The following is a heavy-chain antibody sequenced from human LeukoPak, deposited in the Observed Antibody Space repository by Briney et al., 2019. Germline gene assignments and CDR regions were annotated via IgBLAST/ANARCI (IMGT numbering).Heavy chain of an antibody. J-gene: IGHJ5*02. D-gene: IGHD2-2*01. V-gene: IGHV5-51*01. CDR2: IYPGDSDT. CDR1: GYSFTSYW. Sequence: GESLKISCKGSGYSFTSYWIGWVRQMPGKGLEWMGIIYPGDSDTRYSPSFQGQVTISADKSISTAYLQWSSLKASDTAMYYCARPKGYCSSTSCSRRPEHNWFDPWGQGTLVTVSS. CDR3: ARPKGYCSSTSCSRRPEHNWFDP.